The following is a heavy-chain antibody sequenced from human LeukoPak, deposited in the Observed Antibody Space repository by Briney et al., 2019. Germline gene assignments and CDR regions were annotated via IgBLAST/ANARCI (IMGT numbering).Heavy chain of an antibody. Sequence: GGTLRLSCAASGFTFSSYGMHWVRQAPGEGLEWVAFIRYDGSNKYYADSVKGRFTISRDNSKNTLYLQMNSLRAEDTAVYYCAKERVDTAMVIGYWGQGTLVTVSS. D-gene: IGHD5-18*01. CDR1: GFTFSSYG. J-gene: IGHJ4*02. CDR2: IRYDGSNK. CDR3: AKERVDTAMVIGY. V-gene: IGHV3-30*02.